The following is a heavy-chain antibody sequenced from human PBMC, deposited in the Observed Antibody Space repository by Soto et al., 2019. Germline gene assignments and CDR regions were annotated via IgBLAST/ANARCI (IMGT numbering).Heavy chain of an antibody. CDR1: GFTFTTYA. J-gene: IGHJ5*02. CDR3: AKDAAAVPAAFPWFDP. D-gene: IGHD2-2*01. V-gene: IGHV3-23*01. Sequence: EVKLLESGGGLIQPGGSLRLSCAASGFTFTTYAMSWVRQAPGKGLEWVSSIGSRGRSTYYADSVKGRFTISRDNSKNTLYLQMNSLRAEDTAVYYCAKDAAAVPAAFPWFDPWGQGTLVTVSS. CDR2: IGSRGRST.